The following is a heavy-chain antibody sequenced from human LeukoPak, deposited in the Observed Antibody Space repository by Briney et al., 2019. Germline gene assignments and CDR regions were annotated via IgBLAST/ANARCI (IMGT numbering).Heavy chain of an antibody. D-gene: IGHD6-19*01. Sequence: PSETLSLTGTASGGSISSYYWSWIRQPAGKGLEWIGRIYTSGSTNYNPSLKSRVTMSVDTSKNQFSLKLSSVTAADTAVYYCARVPYSSGWPYFDYWGQGTLVTVSS. CDR3: ARVPYSSGWPYFDY. J-gene: IGHJ4*02. CDR1: GGSISSYY. CDR2: IYTSGST. V-gene: IGHV4-4*07.